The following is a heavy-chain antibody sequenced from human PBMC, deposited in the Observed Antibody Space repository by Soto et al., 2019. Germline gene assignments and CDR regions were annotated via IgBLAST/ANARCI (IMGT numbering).Heavy chain of an antibody. J-gene: IGHJ5*02. V-gene: IGHV1-8*01. CDR3: ARERSAAGTGSFDP. CDR2: MNPNSGNT. CDR1: GYTFTSYD. Sequence: GASVKVSCKASGYTFTSYDINWVRQATGQGLEWMGWMNPNSGNTGYAQKFQGRVTMTRNTSISTAYMELSSLRSEDTAVYFCARERSAAGTGSFDPWGQGTLVTVSS. D-gene: IGHD6-13*01.